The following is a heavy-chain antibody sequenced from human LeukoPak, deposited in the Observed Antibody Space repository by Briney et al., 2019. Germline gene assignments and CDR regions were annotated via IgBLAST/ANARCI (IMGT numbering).Heavy chain of an antibody. V-gene: IGHV4-34*01. J-gene: IGHJ5*02. Sequence: SETLSLTCAVYAGSFSGYYWSWIRQPPGKGLEWIGEINHSGSTNYNPSLKSRVTISVDTSKNQFSLKLSPVTAADTAVYYCARVRKRYFDWLSTTTGWFDPWGQGTLVTVSS. CDR3: ARVRKRYFDWLSTTTGWFDP. CDR2: INHSGST. D-gene: IGHD3-9*01. CDR1: AGSFSGYY.